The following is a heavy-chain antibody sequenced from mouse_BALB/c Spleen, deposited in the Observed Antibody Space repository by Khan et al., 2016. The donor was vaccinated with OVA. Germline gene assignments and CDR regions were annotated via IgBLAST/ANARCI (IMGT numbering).Heavy chain of an antibody. D-gene: IGHD4-1*01. CDR1: GFTFSSYS. Sequence: EVQLVESGGDLVKPRGSLKLSCAASGFTFSSYSMSWVRQTPDKRLEWVASISSGGDYTYYPDSVKGRFTISRDNAKNTLYPQMSDLKSEDTAMYYCADHLTGSFAYWGQGTLVTVSA. J-gene: IGHJ3*01. V-gene: IGHV5-6*01. CDR3: ADHLTGSFAY. CDR2: ISSGGDYT.